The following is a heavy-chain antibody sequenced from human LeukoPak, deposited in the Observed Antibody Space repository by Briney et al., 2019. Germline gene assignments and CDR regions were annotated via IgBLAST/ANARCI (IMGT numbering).Heavy chain of an antibody. Sequence: SETLSLTCTVSGGSISSSSYYWGWICQPPGKGLEWIGSIYYSGSTYYNPSLKSRVTISVDTSKNQFSLKLSSVTAADTAVYYCARDRGAVAGPGYYYYYGMDVWGQGTTVTVSS. V-gene: IGHV4-39*07. D-gene: IGHD6-19*01. J-gene: IGHJ6*02. CDR3: ARDRGAVAGPGYYYYYGMDV. CDR1: GGSISSSSYY. CDR2: IYYSGST.